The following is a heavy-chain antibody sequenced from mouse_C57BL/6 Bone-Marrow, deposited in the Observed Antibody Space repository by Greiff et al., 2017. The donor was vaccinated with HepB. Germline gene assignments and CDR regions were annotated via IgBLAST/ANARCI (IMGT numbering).Heavy chain of an antibody. CDR1: GFNIKDYY. D-gene: IGHD1-1*01. V-gene: IGHV14-4*01. J-gene: IGHJ4*01. CDR2: IDPENGDT. Sequence: VQLQQSGAELVRPGASVKLSCTASGFNIKDYYMHWVKQRPEQGLEWIGWIDPENGDTEYASKFQGKATITADTSSNTAYLQLSSLTSEDTAVYYCTTRDYSSSAYYAMDYWGQGTSVTVSS. CDR3: TTRDYSSSAYYAMDY.